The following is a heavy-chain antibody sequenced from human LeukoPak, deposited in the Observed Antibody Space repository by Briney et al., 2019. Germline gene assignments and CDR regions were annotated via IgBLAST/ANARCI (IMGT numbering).Heavy chain of an antibody. J-gene: IGHJ5*02. CDR1: GFTFTSYW. CDR2: INPDGTTT. Sequence: GGSLRLSCAASGFTFTSYWMHWVRQAPGKGLVWVSRINPDGTTTTYADSVKGRFTISRDNAKNMLYLQMNSLRAEDTAVYYCARVRSGTYNWFDPWGQGTLVTVSS. D-gene: IGHD3-10*01. V-gene: IGHV3-74*03. CDR3: ARVRSGTYNWFDP.